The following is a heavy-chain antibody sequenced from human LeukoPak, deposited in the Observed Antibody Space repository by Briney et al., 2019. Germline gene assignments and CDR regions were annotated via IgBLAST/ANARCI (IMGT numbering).Heavy chain of an antibody. D-gene: IGHD5-18*01. CDR3: ARDRGYTSFDY. CDR1: GFTFSSYG. V-gene: IGHV3-30*03. CDR2: ISYDGSNK. Sequence: GGSLRLSCAASGFTFSSYGMSWVRQAPGKGLEWVAVISYDGSNKYYAGSVKGRFTISRDNSKNTLYLQMNSLRAEDTAVYYCARDRGYTSFDYWGQGTLVTVSS. J-gene: IGHJ4*02.